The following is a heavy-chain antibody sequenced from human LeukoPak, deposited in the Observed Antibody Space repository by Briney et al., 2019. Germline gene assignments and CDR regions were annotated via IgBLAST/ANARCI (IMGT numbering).Heavy chain of an antibody. CDR3: ARGYYYDLDAFDI. D-gene: IGHD3-22*01. CDR1: GYTFTGYY. V-gene: IGHV1-2*02. J-gene: IGHJ3*02. CDR2: INPNSGGT. Sequence: ASVKVSCKASGYTFTGYYMHWVRQAPGQGLEWMGWINPNSGGTNYAQKFHGRVTMTRDASISTAYMELSRLRSDDTAVYYCARGYYYDLDAFDIWGQGTMVAVSS.